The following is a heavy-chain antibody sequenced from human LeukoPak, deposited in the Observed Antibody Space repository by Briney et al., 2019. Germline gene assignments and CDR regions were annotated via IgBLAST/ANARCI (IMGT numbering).Heavy chain of an antibody. CDR1: GYSISSGYY. V-gene: IGHV4-38-2*02. CDR2: IYHSGST. Sequence: SETLSLTCTVSGYSISSGYYWGWIRQPPGKGLEWIGSIYHSGSTYYNPSLKSRVTISVDTSKNQFSLKLSSVTAADTAVYYCARALRYFYRYWGQGTLVTVSS. J-gene: IGHJ4*02. D-gene: IGHD3-9*01. CDR3: ARALRYFYRY.